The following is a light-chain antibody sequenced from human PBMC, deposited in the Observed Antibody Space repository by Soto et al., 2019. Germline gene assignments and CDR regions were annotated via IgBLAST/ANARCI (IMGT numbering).Light chain of an antibody. V-gene: IGKV1-13*02. CDR3: QHFQRDPFT. Sequence: AIQLTQSPSSLSASVGDRVTITCRASQGVSSALDWYQQKPGKPPKVLIYDGSSLQSGVPLRFRGSGSGTEFTLTITGLQPEDFGTYYCQHFQRDPFTYGQGTRLEIK. CDR2: DGS. J-gene: IGKJ5*01. CDR1: QGVSSA.